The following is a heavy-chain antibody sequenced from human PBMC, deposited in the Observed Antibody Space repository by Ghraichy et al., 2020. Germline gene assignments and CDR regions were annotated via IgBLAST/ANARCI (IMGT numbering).Heavy chain of an antibody. Sequence: SETLSLTCTVSGGSISSGGYYWSWIRQHPRKGLECIGYIYYSGSTYYNPSLKSRVTISVDTSKNQFSLKLSSVTAADTAVYYCAREVDVGAVDYLGQGNLVTVCS. V-gene: IGHV4-31*03. CDR2: IYYSGST. CDR1: GGSISSGGYY. J-gene: IGHJ4*02. D-gene: IGHD1-26*01. CDR3: AREVDVGAVDY.